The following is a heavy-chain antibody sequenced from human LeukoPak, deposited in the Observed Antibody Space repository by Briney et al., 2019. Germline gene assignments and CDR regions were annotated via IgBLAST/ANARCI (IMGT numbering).Heavy chain of an antibody. Sequence: KPSETLSLTCTVSGGSISSSSYYWGWIRQPPGKGLEWIGSIYYSGSTYYNPSLKSRVTISVDTSKNQFSLKLSSVTAADTAVYYCARTVGYDFWSGSYYYYYMDVWGKGTTVTVSS. V-gene: IGHV4-39*01. CDR1: GGSISSSSYY. CDR2: IYYSGST. J-gene: IGHJ6*03. D-gene: IGHD3-3*01. CDR3: ARTVGYDFWSGSYYYYYMDV.